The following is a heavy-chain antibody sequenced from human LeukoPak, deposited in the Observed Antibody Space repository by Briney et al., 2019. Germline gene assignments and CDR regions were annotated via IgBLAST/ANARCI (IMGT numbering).Heavy chain of an antibody. Sequence: GGSLRLSCAASGFIFSDYWMHWVRQGPGKGLVWVSRIKSDGSSTSYADSVKGRFTISRDNSKNTLYLQMNSLRAEDTAVYYCARDFLFDYWGQGTLVTVSS. CDR3: ARDFLFDY. CDR1: GFIFSDYW. V-gene: IGHV3-74*01. CDR2: IKSDGSST. J-gene: IGHJ4*02. D-gene: IGHD2/OR15-2a*01.